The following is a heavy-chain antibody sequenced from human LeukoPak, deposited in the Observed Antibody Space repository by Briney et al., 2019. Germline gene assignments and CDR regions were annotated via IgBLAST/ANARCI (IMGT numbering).Heavy chain of an antibody. V-gene: IGHV3-23*01. J-gene: IGHJ4*02. CDR1: GFTFSSYA. CDR3: ATMGIAVVNSFDY. D-gene: IGHD6-19*01. Sequence: PGGSLRLSCAASGFTFSSYAMNWVRQAPGKGPEWVSTISGRGDSTYYADSVKGRLTISRDNSKNTLYLQMNSLRAEDTAVYYCATMGIAVVNSFDYWGQGTLVTVSS. CDR2: ISGRGDST.